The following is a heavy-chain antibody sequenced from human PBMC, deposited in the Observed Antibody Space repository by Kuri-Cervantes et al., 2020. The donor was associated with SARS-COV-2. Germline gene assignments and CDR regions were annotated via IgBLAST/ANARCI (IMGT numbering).Heavy chain of an antibody. Sequence: SCAASVFTFSNAWMSWVRKAPGKGREWVTVISYDGSNKYYADYVKCRITISRNNSKNTQYLQMNSLRAEDTAVYYCARDPGGTSWGQGTMVTVSS. CDR2: ISYDGSNK. CDR1: VFTFSNAW. D-gene: IGHD1-7*01. J-gene: IGHJ4*02. V-gene: IGHV3-30-3*01. CDR3: ARDPGGTS.